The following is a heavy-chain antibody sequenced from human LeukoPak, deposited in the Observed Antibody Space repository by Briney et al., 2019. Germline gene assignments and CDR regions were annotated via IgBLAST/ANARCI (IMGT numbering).Heavy chain of an antibody. V-gene: IGHV4-38-2*02. J-gene: IGHJ4*02. CDR1: GGSISSGYY. Sequence: PSQTLSLTCTVSGGSISSGYYWGWIRQPPGKGLEWIGSIYHSGSTYYNPSLKSRVTISVDTSKNQFSLKLSSVTAADTAVYYCARALQPGYYFDYWGQGTLVTVSS. CDR2: IYHSGST. CDR3: ARALQPGYYFDY.